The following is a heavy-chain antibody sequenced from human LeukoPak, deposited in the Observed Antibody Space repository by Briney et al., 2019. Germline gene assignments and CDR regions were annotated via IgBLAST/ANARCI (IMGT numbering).Heavy chain of an antibody. CDR1: GGSISSSNW. V-gene: IGHV4-4*02. Sequence: PSETLSLTCAVSGGSISSSNWWSWVRQPPGKGLEWIGEIYHSGSTNYNPSLKSRVTISVDKSKNQFSLKLSSVTAADTAVYYCARTTGTTRDRHWFDPWGQGTLVTVSS. J-gene: IGHJ5*02. CDR2: IYHSGST. CDR3: ARTTGTTRDRHWFDP. D-gene: IGHD1-7*01.